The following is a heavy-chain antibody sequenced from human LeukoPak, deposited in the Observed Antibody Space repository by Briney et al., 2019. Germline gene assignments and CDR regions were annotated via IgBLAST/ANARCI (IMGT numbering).Heavy chain of an antibody. J-gene: IGHJ5*02. CDR1: GFTFSGYW. CDR2: LSPDGSDK. CDR3: ARDAYDDASES. D-gene: IGHD3-3*01. Sequence: GGSLRLSCAASGFTFSGYWMSWVRQAPGKGLEWVADLSPDGSDKYYADSVKGRFTISRDNAKNTLYLQMNGLRADDTATYYCARDAYDDASESWGQGTLVTVSS. V-gene: IGHV3-7*01.